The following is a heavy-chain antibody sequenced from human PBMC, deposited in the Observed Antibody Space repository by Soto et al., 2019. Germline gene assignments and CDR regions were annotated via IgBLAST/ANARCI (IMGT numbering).Heavy chain of an antibody. J-gene: IGHJ4*02. CDR3: ARYSGSYWHYLDF. V-gene: IGHV5-51*01. D-gene: IGHD1-26*01. Sequence: PGESLKISCKGSGYSFASHWVAWVRQMPEKGLEWIGTIYPGDSDTKYSPAFRGQVTISADTSVSTAYLQWRSLEATDSAIYYCARYSGSYWHYLDFWGQGTLVTSPQ. CDR1: GYSFASHW. CDR2: IYPGDSDT.